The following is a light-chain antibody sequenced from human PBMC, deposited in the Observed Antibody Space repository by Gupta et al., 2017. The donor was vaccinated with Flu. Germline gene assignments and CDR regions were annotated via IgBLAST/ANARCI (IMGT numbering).Light chain of an antibody. J-gene: IGKJ2*01. CDR3: QQRSNWPST. CDR1: QSVSSY. CDR2: DAS. V-gene: IGKV3-11*01. Sequence: EIVLTQSPATLSLSPGERATLSCRASQSVSSYLAWYQQKPGQAPRLLIYDASNRATGIPARFSGSGSGTEFTLTISIREPEDFAVYYCQQRSNWPSTFGQGTXLEIK.